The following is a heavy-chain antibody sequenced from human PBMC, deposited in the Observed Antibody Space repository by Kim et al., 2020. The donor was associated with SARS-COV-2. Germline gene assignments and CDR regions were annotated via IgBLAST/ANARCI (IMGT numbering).Heavy chain of an antibody. Sequence: NPSLESRVTISVDTSKNQFSLRMTSVTAADTAVYYCARQRGYTSGNSFDSWGQGTLVTVSS. V-gene: IGHV4-34*01. D-gene: IGHD2-2*02. CDR3: ARQRGYTSGNSFDS. J-gene: IGHJ4*02.